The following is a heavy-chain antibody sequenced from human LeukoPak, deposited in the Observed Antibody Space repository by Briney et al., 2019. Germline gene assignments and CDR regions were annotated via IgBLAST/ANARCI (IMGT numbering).Heavy chain of an antibody. CDR1: GFTFSNYG. CDR3: AKVVQYTASTGTGLDY. Sequence: GGSLRLSCAASGFTFSNYGMHWFRQAPGKGLDWVAVIWYDGSYKYYADSVKGRFTISRDNSKNTLYLQMNSLRAEDTAVYYCAKVVQYTASTGTGLDYWGQGTLVTVSS. V-gene: IGHV3-33*06. J-gene: IGHJ4*02. CDR2: IWYDGSYK. D-gene: IGHD6-13*01.